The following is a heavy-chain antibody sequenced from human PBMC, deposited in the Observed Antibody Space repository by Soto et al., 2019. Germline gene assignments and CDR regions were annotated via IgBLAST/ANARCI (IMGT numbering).Heavy chain of an antibody. J-gene: IGHJ6*02. CDR3: ARRKITGTTLNYYYYGMDV. CDR2: ISSSSYI. D-gene: IGHD1-20*01. V-gene: IGHV3-21*01. CDR1: GFTFSSYS. Sequence: PGGSLRLSCAASGFTFSSYSMNWVRQAPGKGLEWVSSISSSSYIYYADSVKGRFTISRDNAKNSLYLQMNSLRAEDTAVYYCARRKITGTTLNYYYYGMDVWGQGTTVTVSS.